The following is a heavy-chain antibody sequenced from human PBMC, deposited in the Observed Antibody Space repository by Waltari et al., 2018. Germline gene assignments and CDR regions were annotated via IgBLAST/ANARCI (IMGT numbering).Heavy chain of an antibody. Sequence: EVQLVESGGGLVQPGGSLRLSCAASGFTFSSYWMSWVRQAPGKGLEWVANIKADGSEKYYVDSVKGRVTISRDNAKNSLSLQMNSLRAEDTAVYYCVRDQGVGSDYWGQGTLVTVSS. J-gene: IGHJ4*02. CDR2: IKADGSEK. D-gene: IGHD3-10*01. CDR1: GFTFSSYW. V-gene: IGHV3-7*01. CDR3: VRDQGVGSDY.